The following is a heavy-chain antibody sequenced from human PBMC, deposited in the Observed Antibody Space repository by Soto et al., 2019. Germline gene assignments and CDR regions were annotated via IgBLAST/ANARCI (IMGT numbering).Heavy chain of an antibody. Sequence: SVKVSCKASGGTFSSYTISWVRQAPGQGLEWMGRIIPILGIANYAQKFQGRVTITADKSTSTAYMELSSLRSEDTAVYYCARPTATLGVGVPLTPQCYGMDVWG. CDR2: IIPILGIA. D-gene: IGHD3-3*01. CDR3: ARPTATLGVGVPLTPQCYGMDV. V-gene: IGHV1-69*02. CDR1: GGTFSSYT. J-gene: IGHJ6*02.